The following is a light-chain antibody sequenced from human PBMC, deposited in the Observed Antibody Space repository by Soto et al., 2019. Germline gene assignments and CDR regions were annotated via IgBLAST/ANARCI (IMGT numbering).Light chain of an antibody. V-gene: IGKV3-15*01. CDR3: QQYNSYSGT. CDR2: GAS. J-gene: IGKJ1*01. CDR1: QDVSSN. Sequence: EMVVTQSPATLSVSPGERATLSCRASQDVSSNLAWYQQKPGQAPSLLIYGASTRATGTPARFSGSGSGTEFTLTISSLQPDDFATYYCQQYNSYSGTFGQGTKVEIK.